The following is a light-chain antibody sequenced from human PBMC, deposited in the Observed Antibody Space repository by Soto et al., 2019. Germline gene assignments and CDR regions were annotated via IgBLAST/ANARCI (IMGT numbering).Light chain of an antibody. J-gene: IGKJ4*01. CDR1: QSVNNF. CDR2: DAS. V-gene: IGKV3-11*01. Sequence: EILLTQSPATLSLSPGERATLSCRASQSVNNFLAWYQQKPGQAPRLLIFDASYRATGIQDRFSGGGSGTDFTLTIRRLEPEDFAVYYCKQFSSYPLTFGGGTKVDI. CDR3: KQFSSYPLT.